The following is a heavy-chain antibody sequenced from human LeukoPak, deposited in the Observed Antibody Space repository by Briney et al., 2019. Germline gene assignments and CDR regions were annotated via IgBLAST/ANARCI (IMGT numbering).Heavy chain of an antibody. CDR2: IYSGGST. CDR1: GFTVSNNY. Sequence: GGSLRLSRAASGFTVSNNYMSWVRQAPGKGLEWVSVIYSGGSTYYADSVKGRFTISRDNSKNTVYLQMNSLRAEDTAVCYCARWGSTSWNYFDYWGQGTLVTVSS. CDR3: ARWGSTSWNYFDY. V-gene: IGHV3-53*01. J-gene: IGHJ4*02. D-gene: IGHD2-2*01.